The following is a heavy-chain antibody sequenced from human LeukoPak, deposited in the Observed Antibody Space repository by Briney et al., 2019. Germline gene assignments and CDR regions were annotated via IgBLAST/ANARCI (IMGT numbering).Heavy chain of an antibody. D-gene: IGHD2-2*01. Sequence: ASVKVSCKASGYTFTGYYMHWVRQAPGQGFEWMGWINPNDGDTNYAQKFQGRVTMTRDTSISTAHMEVSRLRSDDTAVYYCARANFLYCSSTTCLFNYWGQGTLVTVSS. CDR1: GYTFTGYY. V-gene: IGHV1-2*02. J-gene: IGHJ4*02. CDR2: INPNDGDT. CDR3: ARANFLYCSSTTCLFNY.